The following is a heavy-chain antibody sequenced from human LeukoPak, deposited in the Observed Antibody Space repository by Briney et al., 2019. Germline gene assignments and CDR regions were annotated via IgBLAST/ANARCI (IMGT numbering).Heavy chain of an antibody. CDR3: ARDYGSGSYRYDY. CDR2: ISGYSGNT. J-gene: IGHJ4*02. V-gene: IGHV1-18*04. D-gene: IGHD3-10*01. CDR1: GYSFTSNG. Sequence: ASVNVSFKASGYSFTSNGISWVRQAPGQGLEWMGWISGYSGNTNYAQKFQDRVIMTTDTSTDTAYMELRSLRFDDTAVYYCARDYGSGSYRYDYWGQGALVTVSS.